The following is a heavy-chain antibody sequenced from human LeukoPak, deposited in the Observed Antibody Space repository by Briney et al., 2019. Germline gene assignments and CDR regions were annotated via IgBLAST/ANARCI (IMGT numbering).Heavy chain of an antibody. Sequence: ASVKVSCKASGYTFSDYAMHWVRQAPGRRFEWMGWIDAGNGDTRYSQKFQGRVTITRDTSASTAYIELGSLRSEDTAMYYCARGSTSDWPLDHWGQETLVTISS. CDR2: IDAGNGDT. V-gene: IGHV1-3*01. D-gene: IGHD2-2*01. CDR1: GYTFSDYA. J-gene: IGHJ4*02. CDR3: ARGSTSDWPLDH.